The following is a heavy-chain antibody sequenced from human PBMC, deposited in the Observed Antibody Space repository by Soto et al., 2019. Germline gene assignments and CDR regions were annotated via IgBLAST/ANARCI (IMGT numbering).Heavy chain of an antibody. D-gene: IGHD3-3*01. CDR2: IVPNISTV. J-gene: IGHJ4*02. CDR3: ATRDTSGFLRHFDN. Sequence: QVQLVQSGAEVKKPGSSVKVSCAASGGTLSRFISYPINWVRQAPGQGLEWMGGIVPNISTVNYAQKFQGRLTITADNSTGTEYMELSNLRSEDTALYYCATRDTSGFLRHFDNWGQATLVTVSS. CDR1: GGTLSRFISYP. V-gene: IGHV1-69*06.